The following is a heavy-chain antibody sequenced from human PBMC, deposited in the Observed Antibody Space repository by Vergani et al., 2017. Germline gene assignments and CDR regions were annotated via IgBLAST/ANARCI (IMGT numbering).Heavy chain of an antibody. J-gene: IGHJ4*02. D-gene: IGHD3-22*01. CDR2: VDSDGTGK. Sequence: EVQLVESGGGLVQPGGSLRLSCAASGFTFGHFWMHWVRHAPGKGLVWVSRVDSDGTGKIYADSVKGRFSISRDNAKNSLYLQMNSLRAEDTAVYYCARDRAASMIVVVTAEFDYCGQGTLVTVSS. CDR1: GFTFGHFW. CDR3: ARDRAASMIVVVTAEFDY. V-gene: IGHV3-74*01.